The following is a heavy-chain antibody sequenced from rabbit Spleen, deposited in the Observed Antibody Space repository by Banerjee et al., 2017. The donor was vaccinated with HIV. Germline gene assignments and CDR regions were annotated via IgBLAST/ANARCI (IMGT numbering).Heavy chain of an antibody. V-gene: IGHV1S45*01. CDR2: IYTGSSGNT. D-gene: IGHD8-1*01. Sequence: QEQLEESGGGLVKPEGSLTLTCKASGFSFNSNDYMCWVRQTPGKGLEWIACIYTGSSGNTYYASWAKGRFTISKTSSTTVTLQMTSLTAADTATYFCARDTGSSFSSYGMDLWGPGTLVTVS. J-gene: IGHJ6*01. CDR1: GFSFNSNDY. CDR3: ARDTGSSFSSYGMDL.